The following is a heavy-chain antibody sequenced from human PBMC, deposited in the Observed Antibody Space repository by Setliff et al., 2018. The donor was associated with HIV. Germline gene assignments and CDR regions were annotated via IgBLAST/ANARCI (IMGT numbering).Heavy chain of an antibody. V-gene: IGHV4-34*01. CDR1: DGSLSGYF. CDR3: ARGRDSSTWYFSHFYYYYYMDV. Sequence: SETLSLTCSVYDGSLSGYFWTWIRQSPGKGLEWIGEINYSGTTNYSPSFKSRVTISIDTSKNQFSLKLTSVAAADASLYYCARGRDSSTWYFSHFYYYYYMDVWGKGTTVTVSS. CDR2: INYSGTT. D-gene: IGHD6-13*01. J-gene: IGHJ6*03.